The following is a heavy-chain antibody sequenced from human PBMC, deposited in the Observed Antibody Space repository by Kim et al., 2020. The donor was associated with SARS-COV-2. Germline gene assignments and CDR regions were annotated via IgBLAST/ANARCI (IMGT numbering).Heavy chain of an antibody. J-gene: IGHJ4*02. CDR2: IYSGGSST. CDR1: GFTFSSYA. Sequence: GGSLRLSCAASGFTFSSYAMSWVRQAPGKGLEWVSVIYSGGSSTYYADSVKGRFTISRDNSKITLYLQMNSLRAEDTAVYYCAKGEYSSSWYSDYWGQGTLVTVSS. V-gene: IGHV3-23*03. CDR3: AKGEYSSSWYSDY. D-gene: IGHD6-13*01.